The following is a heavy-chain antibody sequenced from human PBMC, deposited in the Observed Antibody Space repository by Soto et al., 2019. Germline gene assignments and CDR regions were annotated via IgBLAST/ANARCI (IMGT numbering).Heavy chain of an antibody. Sequence: ASVKVSCKASGYTFTSYDINWVRQATGQGLEWMGWMNPNSGNTGYAQKFQGRVTMTRNTSISTAYMELSSLRSEDTAVYYCARGLYYGDHYSYSGMDVWGQGTTVTVSS. V-gene: IGHV1-8*01. CDR3: ARGLYYGDHYSYSGMDV. J-gene: IGHJ6*02. D-gene: IGHD4-17*01. CDR1: GYTFTSYD. CDR2: MNPNSGNT.